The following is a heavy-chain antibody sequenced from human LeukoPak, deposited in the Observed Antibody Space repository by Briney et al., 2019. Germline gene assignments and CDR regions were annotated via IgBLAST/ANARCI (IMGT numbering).Heavy chain of an antibody. J-gene: IGHJ4*02. CDR3: ARDPGYAIYYFDY. D-gene: IGHD3-9*01. CDR2: ISGNGAST. Sequence: HPGGSLRLSCAASGFTFRTYAMSWVRQAPGKGLEWVSTISGNGASTYYADSVRGRFTISRDNSKNTLYLQMNSLRAEDTAVYYCARDPGYAIYYFDYWGQGTLATVSS. V-gene: IGHV3-23*01. CDR1: GFTFRTYA.